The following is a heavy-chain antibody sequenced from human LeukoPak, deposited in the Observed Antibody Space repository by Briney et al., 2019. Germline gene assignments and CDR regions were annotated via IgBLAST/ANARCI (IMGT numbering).Heavy chain of an antibody. CDR2: IYHSGSA. Sequence: SETLSLTCAVSGYSISSGYYWGWIRQPPGKGLEWIGNIYHSGSAYYDPSLKSRVTISVDTSKNQFSLKLSSVTTADTAVYYCASGWELLDYWGQGTLVTVSS. CDR1: GYSISSGYY. V-gene: IGHV4-38-2*01. D-gene: IGHD1-26*01. J-gene: IGHJ4*02. CDR3: ASGWELLDY.